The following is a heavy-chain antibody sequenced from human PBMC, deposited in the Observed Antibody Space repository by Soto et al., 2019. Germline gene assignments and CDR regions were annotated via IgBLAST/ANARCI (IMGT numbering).Heavy chain of an antibody. J-gene: IGHJ4*02. CDR1: GFTFSSYS. CDR2: ISSSSYI. D-gene: IGHD3-9*01. Sequence: GSLRLSCAASGFTFSSYSMNWVRQAPGKGLEWVSSISSSSYIYYADSVKGRFTISRDNAKNSLYLQMNSLRAEDTAVYYCAFPRDYDILTGYSDYWGQGTLVTVSS. CDR3: AFPRDYDILTGYSDY. V-gene: IGHV3-21*01.